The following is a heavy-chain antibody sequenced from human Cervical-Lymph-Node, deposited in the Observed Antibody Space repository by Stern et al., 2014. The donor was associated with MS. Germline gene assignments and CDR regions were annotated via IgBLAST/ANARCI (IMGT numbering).Heavy chain of an antibody. CDR2: INRDGSGT. V-gene: IGHV3-74*01. Sequence: EMQLVESGGGLVQPGGSLRLSCAASGISFSTYWMHWVRQAPGKGLVWVSRINRDGSGTTYADSVKGRFTISRDNAKNTLFLQMDRLRADDTAMYFCARELDQLVDDANDIWGQGTRVTVSS. CDR3: ARELDQLVDDANDI. J-gene: IGHJ3*02. CDR1: GISFSTYW. D-gene: IGHD6-6*01.